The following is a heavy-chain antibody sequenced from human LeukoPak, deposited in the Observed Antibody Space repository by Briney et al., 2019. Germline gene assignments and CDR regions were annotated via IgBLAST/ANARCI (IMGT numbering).Heavy chain of an antibody. Sequence: PSETLSLTCTVSGGSISSYYWSWIRQPPGKGLEWIGYIYYSGRTNYNPSLKGRVTISVDTSKNQFSLKLSSVTAADTAVYYCATSPRRALANWFDPWGQGTLVTVSS. CDR3: ATSPRRALANWFDP. D-gene: IGHD3-3*02. V-gene: IGHV4-59*01. CDR2: IYYSGRT. J-gene: IGHJ5*02. CDR1: GGSISSYY.